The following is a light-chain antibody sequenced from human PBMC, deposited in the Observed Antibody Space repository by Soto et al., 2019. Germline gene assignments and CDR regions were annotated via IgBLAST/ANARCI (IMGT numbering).Light chain of an antibody. CDR1: QSISNY. CDR2: GAS. CDR3: QQTFRPPLA. V-gene: IGKV1-39*01. J-gene: IGKJ4*01. Sequence: DMQMTQSPVSLSASVGDRVTITCRASQSISNYLNWYQQKPGKAPKLLIYGASSLQRGVPSRFSGSGSETDVTLTSGSLQLEDFATYYCQQTFRPPLAFGGGTKVEIK.